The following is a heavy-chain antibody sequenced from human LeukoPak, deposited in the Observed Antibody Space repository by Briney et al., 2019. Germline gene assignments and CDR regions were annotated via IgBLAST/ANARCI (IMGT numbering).Heavy chain of an antibody. CDR2: IIPILGIA. J-gene: IGHJ4*02. Sequence: ASVKVSCKASGGTFSSYAISWVRQAPGQGLEWMGRIIPILGIANYAQKFQGRVTITADKSTSTAYMELSSLRSEDTAVYYCASSLWEPKTAFDYWGQGTLVTVSS. CDR1: GGTFSSYA. D-gene: IGHD1-26*01. CDR3: ASSLWEPKTAFDY. V-gene: IGHV1-69*04.